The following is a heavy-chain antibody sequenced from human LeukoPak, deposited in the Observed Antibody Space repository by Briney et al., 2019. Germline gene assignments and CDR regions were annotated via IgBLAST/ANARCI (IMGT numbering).Heavy chain of an antibody. CDR3: AKQLWFGDP. D-gene: IGHD3-10*01. V-gene: IGHV3-23*01. J-gene: IGHJ5*02. CDR2: ISGSGGST. CDR1: GFTFSSYA. Sequence: KAGGSLRLSCAASGFTFSSYAMGWVRQAPGKGLEWVSAISGSGGSTYYADSVKGRFTISRDNSKNTLYLQVNSLRAEDTAVYYCAKQLWFGDPWGQGTLVTVSS.